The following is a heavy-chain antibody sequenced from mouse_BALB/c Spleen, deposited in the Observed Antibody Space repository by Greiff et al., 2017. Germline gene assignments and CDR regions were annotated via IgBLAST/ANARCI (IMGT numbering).Heavy chain of an antibody. D-gene: IGHD2-2*01. CDR2: ISDGGSYT. Sequence: EVQLVESGGGLVKPGGSLKLSCAASGFTFSDYYMYWVRQTPEKRLEWVATISDGGSYTYYPDSVKGRFTISRDNAKNNLYLQMSSLKSEDTAMYYCARDRGVTTDGAWFAYWGQGTLVTVSA. J-gene: IGHJ3*01. CDR3: ARDRGVTTDGAWFAY. V-gene: IGHV5-4*02. CDR1: GFTFSDYY.